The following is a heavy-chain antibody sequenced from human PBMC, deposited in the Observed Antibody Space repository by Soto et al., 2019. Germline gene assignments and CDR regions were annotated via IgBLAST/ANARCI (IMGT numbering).Heavy chain of an antibody. D-gene: IGHD3-3*01. V-gene: IGHV1-69*13. CDR1: GGTFSNSV. CDR3: ARAPILVGVTPYETYFDS. CDR2: SIPIFGTA. Sequence: GASVKVSCKASGGTFSNSVISWVRQAPGQGLEWMGGSIPIFGTANYAQKFQGRVTIIADESKSTAYMELTSLRSEDTAVYYCARAPILVGVTPYETYFDSWGQGNLVTVSS. J-gene: IGHJ4*02.